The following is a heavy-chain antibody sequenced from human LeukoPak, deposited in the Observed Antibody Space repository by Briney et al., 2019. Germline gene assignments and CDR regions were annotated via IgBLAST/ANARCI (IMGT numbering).Heavy chain of an antibody. CDR1: GGSMSSSSYY. D-gene: IGHD7-27*01. Sequence: YPSETLSLTCTVSGGSMSSSSYYWGWIRQPPGKGLEWIGSIYYSGSTYYNPSLRSRVTISIDRSKNQFSLKLNSVTAADTAVYYCATGNPPLDYWGQGTLVTVSS. V-gene: IGHV4-39*07. CDR3: ATGNPPLDY. J-gene: IGHJ4*02. CDR2: IYYSGST.